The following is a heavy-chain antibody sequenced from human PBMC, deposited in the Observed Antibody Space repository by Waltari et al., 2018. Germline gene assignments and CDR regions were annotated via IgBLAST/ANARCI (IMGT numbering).Heavy chain of an antibody. J-gene: IGHJ3*02. V-gene: IGHV1-69*14. D-gene: IGHD6-6*01. CDR2: IIPIFGTA. CDR3: ARGSVSSIAAPSGAFDI. CDR1: GGTFSSYA. Sequence: QVQLVQSGAEVKKPGSSVKVSCKASGGTFSSYAISWVRQAPGQGLEWMGGIIPIFGTANYAQKFQGRVTITVDKSTSTAYMELSSLRSEDTAVYYCARGSVSSIAAPSGAFDIWGQGTMVTVSS.